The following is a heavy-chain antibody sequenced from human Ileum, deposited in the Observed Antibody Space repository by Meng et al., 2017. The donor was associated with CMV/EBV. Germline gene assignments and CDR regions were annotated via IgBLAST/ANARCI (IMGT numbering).Heavy chain of an antibody. CDR1: GFSLTNYH. Sequence: GESLKISCAASGFSLTNYHMFWVRQTPGKGLVWISRINSDGSITYHADSVKGRFTISKDNTKNTVYLQMNSLRADDSGMYYCARGGYDFWTDYLHYWGQGTLVTVSS. V-gene: IGHV3-74*01. CDR3: ARGGYDFWTDYLHY. J-gene: IGHJ4*02. D-gene: IGHD3-3*01. CDR2: INSDGSIT.